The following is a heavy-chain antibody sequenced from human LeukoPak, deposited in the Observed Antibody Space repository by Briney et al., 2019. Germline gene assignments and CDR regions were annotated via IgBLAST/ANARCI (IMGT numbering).Heavy chain of an antibody. D-gene: IGHD3-10*01. Sequence: SETLSLTCAVYGGSFSGYYWSWIRQPPGKGLEWIGETNHSGSTNYNPSLKSRVTISVDTSKSQFSLKLSSVTAADTAVYYCARSPLWSSLSYDVYYFDYWGQGTLVTVSS. CDR3: ARSPLWSSLSYDVYYFDY. CDR2: TNHSGST. V-gene: IGHV4-34*01. CDR1: GGSFSGYY. J-gene: IGHJ4*02.